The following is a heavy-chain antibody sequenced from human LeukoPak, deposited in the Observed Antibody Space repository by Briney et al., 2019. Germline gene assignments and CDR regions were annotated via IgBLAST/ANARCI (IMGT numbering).Heavy chain of an antibody. D-gene: IGHD2-2*02. CDR3: AREMGVVPTAIPTVDS. J-gene: IGHJ4*02. Sequence: ASVKVSCKASGYTFTGHFMHWVRQAPGQRLEWMGWIETKSGGTHYGQKFQGRVTMTRDTSMSTAYMELSRVKADDTAVYYCAREMGVVPTAIPTVDSWGQGTLVTVSS. CDR1: GYTFTGHF. CDR2: IETKSGGT. V-gene: IGHV1-2*02.